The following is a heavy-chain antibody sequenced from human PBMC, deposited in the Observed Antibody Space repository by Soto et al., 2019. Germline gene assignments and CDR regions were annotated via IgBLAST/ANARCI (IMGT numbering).Heavy chain of an antibody. CDR1: GFTFSSYW. CDR3: AREGVAPYYYYGMGV. CDR2: INSDGSST. V-gene: IGHV3-74*01. J-gene: IGHJ6*02. Sequence: GGSLRLSCASSGFTFSSYWMHWVRQAPGKGLVWVSRINSDGSSTSYADSVKGRFTISRDNAKNTLYLQMNSLRSDDTAVYYCAREGVAPYYYYGMGVWGQGTPVTVSS. D-gene: IGHD5-12*01.